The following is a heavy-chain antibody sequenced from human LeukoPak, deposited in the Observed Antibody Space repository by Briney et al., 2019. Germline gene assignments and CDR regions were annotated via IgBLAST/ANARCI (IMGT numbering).Heavy chain of an antibody. V-gene: IGHV4-59*01. CDR3: AREGYTYGPFDY. J-gene: IGHJ4*02. CDR1: GGSIRSYY. Sequence: SETLSLTCTVSGGSIRSYYWSWIRQPPGKGLEWIEYIFYSGSTKYNPSLQSRVTISVDTSKNQFSLKLNSVTAADTAVYYCAREGYTYGPFDYWGQGTLVTVSS. D-gene: IGHD5-18*01. CDR2: IFYSGST.